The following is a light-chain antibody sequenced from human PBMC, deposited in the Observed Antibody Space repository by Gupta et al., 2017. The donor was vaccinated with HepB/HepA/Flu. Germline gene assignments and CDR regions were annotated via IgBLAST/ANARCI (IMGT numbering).Light chain of an antibody. CDR3: QSYDSSLSGYV. CDR1: SSNIGAGYD. CDR2: GNS. Sequence: QSALTQPPSVSGAPAQRVTISCTGSSSNIGAGYDVHWYQQLPGAPPKLLIYGNSNRPSGVPQRFSGSKSGTSASLAITGLQAEDEADYYCQSYDSSLSGYVFGTGTKVTVL. J-gene: IGLJ1*01. V-gene: IGLV1-40*01.